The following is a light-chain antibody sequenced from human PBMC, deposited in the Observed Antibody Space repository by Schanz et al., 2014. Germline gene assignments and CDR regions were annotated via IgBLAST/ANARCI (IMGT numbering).Light chain of an antibody. J-gene: IGLJ3*02. V-gene: IGLV8-61*01. CDR2: TTN. CDR1: SGSVSTSSY. CDR3: VLYMGSGTLE. Sequence: QAVVTQEPSFSVSPGGTVTLTCGLSSGSVSTSSYPSWYQQTPGQAPRTLIYTTNTRSSGVPDRFSGSILGNKAALTITGAQADDESDYYCVLYMGSGTLEFGGGTKVTVL.